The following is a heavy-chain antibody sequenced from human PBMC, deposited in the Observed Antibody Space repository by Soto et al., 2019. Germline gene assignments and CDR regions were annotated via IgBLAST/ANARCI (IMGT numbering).Heavy chain of an antibody. V-gene: IGHV3-30*18. CDR3: AKDLYGSSCIFYFAY. D-gene: IGHD6-13*01. CDR1: GFTFSSYG. CDR2: ISYDGSNK. J-gene: IGHJ4*02. Sequence: QVQLVESGGGVVQPGRSLRLSCAASGFTFSSYGMHWVRQAPGKGLEWVAVISYDGSNKYYADSVKGRFTISRDNSTNTVYLQMNSLRAEDTAVYYCAKDLYGSSCIFYFAYWGQGTLVIVSS.